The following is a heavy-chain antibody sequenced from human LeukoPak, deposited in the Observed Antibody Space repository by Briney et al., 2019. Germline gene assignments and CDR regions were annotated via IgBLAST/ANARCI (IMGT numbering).Heavy chain of an antibody. CDR2: IIPIFGTA. V-gene: IGHV1-69*06. J-gene: IGHJ5*02. D-gene: IGHD6-19*01. CDR1: GGTFSSYA. Sequence: ASVKVSCKASGGTFSSYAISWVRQAPGQGLEWMGGIIPIFGTANYAQKFQGRVTITADKSTSTAYMELSSLRSEDTAVYYCATGGWTNRFDPWGQGTLVTVSS. CDR3: ATGGWTNRFDP.